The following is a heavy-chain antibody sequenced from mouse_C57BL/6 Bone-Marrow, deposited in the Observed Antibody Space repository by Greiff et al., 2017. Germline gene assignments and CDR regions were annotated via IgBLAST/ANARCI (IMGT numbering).Heavy chain of an antibody. CDR2: INPNNGGT. CDR1: GYTFTDYY. J-gene: IGHJ4*01. CDR3: ARVRIYYYGSDAMDY. V-gene: IGHV1-26*01. D-gene: IGHD1-1*01. Sequence: VQLQQSGPELVKPGASVKISCKASGYTFTDYYMNWVKQSHGKSLEWIGDINPNNGGTSYNQKFKGKATLTVDKSSSTAYMGLRSLTSEDAAVYYCARVRIYYYGSDAMDYWGQGTSVTVSS.